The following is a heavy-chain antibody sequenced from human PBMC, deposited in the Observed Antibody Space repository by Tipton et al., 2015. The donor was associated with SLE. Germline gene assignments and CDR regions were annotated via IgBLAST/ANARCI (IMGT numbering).Heavy chain of an antibody. V-gene: IGHV4-61*09. D-gene: IGHD2-21*01. CDR1: GVSIRIGLYF. Sequence: TLSLTCTVSGVSIRIGLYFWTWIRQPAGKGLEWIGHIHTRGTTYYKPSLKSRVTISRDKSQNQFSLNPSSVTAANTAVYYCERRRFQSAPDYWGQGTLVSVSS. CDR2: IHTRGTT. J-gene: IGHJ4*02. CDR3: ERRRFQSAPDY.